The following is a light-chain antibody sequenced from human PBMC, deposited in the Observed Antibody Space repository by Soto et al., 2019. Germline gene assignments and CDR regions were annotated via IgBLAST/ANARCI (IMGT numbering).Light chain of an antibody. CDR1: QGISSY. V-gene: IGKV1-9*01. J-gene: IGKJ4*01. Sequence: IRMTQSPSRLSSSLGHRATVTCRASQGISSYLAWSQQEPGRAPKLPISTASTLQRGGPSRFSGSGSGTEFTRTITSRQPEDFAAYYGQQLYTYPLTFGGGTKVDI. CDR2: TAS. CDR3: QQLYTYPLT.